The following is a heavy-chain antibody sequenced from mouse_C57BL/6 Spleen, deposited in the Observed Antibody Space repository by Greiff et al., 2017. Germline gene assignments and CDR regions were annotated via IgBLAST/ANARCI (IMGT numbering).Heavy chain of an antibody. V-gene: IGHV1-15*01. J-gene: IGHJ3*01. D-gene: IGHD2-4*01. Sequence: QVHVKQSGAELVRPGASVTLSCKASGYTFTDYEMHWVKQTPVHGLEWIGAIDPETGGTAYNQKFKGKAILTADKSSSTAYMELRSLTSEDSAVYYCTRGYDYDRVFAYWGQGTLVTVSA. CDR1: GYTFTDYE. CDR3: TRGYDYDRVFAY. CDR2: IDPETGGT.